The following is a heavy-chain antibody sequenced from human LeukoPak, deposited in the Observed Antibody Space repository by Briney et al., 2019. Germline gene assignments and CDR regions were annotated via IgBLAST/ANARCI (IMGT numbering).Heavy chain of an antibody. D-gene: IGHD4-23*01. J-gene: IGHJ5*02. CDR3: VREPNGGTIFRKLDP. Sequence: GGSLRLSCATSGFSFSSFWMSWVRQAPGKGLEWVGNINQNGAETFYVDSVKGRFTISKDNTTNSLYLQMNGLTADDTAVYYCVREPNGGTIFRKLDPWGQGTLVTVSS. V-gene: IGHV3-7*01. CDR2: INQNGAET. CDR1: GFSFSSFW.